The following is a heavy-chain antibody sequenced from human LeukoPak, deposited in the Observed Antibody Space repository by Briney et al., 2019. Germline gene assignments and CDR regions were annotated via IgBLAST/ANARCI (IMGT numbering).Heavy chain of an antibody. CDR1: RFTFSNYG. J-gene: IGHJ4*02. V-gene: IGHV3-33*01. Sequence: AGGSLRLSCAASRFTFSNYGMHWVRQAPGKGLVWVAVIRYDGSNKYYADSVKGRFTISRDNSKNTLYLQMNSLRAEDTAVYYCARDPGRGYTYGYGFDYWGQGTLVTVSS. CDR3: ARDPGRGYTYGYGFDY. D-gene: IGHD5-18*01. CDR2: IRYDGSNK.